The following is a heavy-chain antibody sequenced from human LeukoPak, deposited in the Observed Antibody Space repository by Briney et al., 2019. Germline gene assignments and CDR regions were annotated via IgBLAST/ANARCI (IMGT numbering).Heavy chain of an antibody. CDR2: INPNSGGT. D-gene: IGHD1-26*01. J-gene: IGHJ3*02. CDR3: ARTWEPYAFDI. CDR1: GYTFTGYY. V-gene: IGHV1-2*06. Sequence: ASVKVSCKASGYTFTGYYMHWVRQAPGQGLQWMGRINPNSGGTDYAQKLQGRVAMTRDTSISTAYMELSRLTSDDTAIYYCARTWEPYAFDIWGQGTMVTVSS.